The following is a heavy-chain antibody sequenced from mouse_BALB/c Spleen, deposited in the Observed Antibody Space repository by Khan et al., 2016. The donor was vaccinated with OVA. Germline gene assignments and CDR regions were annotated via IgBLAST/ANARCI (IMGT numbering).Heavy chain of an antibody. J-gene: IGHJ2*01. CDR1: GYTFTDYS. V-gene: IGHV1S137*01. CDR2: ISSYSVNT. Sequence: QIQLVQSGPELVRPGVSVKMSCKGSGYTFTDYSMHWVKQSHAKSLEWIGVISSYSVNTNYNQKFKGKATLTVDKSSSTAYMELARLTSEDSAIYYCAIRDYFDYWGQGTTLTVSS. CDR3: AIRDYFDY.